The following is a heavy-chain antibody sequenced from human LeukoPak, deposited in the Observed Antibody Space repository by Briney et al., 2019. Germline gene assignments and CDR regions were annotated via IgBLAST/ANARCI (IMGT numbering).Heavy chain of an antibody. CDR1: GFTFSSSA. D-gene: IGHD6-6*01. CDR3: AKGSQQLVSDYFDY. CDR2: ISDTGRLS. J-gene: IGHJ4*02. V-gene: IGHV3-23*01. Sequence: PGGSLRLSCAASGFTFSSSAMSWVRQAPGKGLEWVAAISDTGRLSYCADSVNGRFTISRDNSKNTLSLQMNSLRAEDTALYYCAKGSQQLVSDYFDYWGQGTLVTVSS.